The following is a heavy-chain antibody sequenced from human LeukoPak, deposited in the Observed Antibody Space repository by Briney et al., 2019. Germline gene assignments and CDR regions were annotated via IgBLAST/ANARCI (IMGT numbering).Heavy chain of an antibody. CDR3: ARAPSEIGGYYPEYFRH. D-gene: IGHD3-22*01. V-gene: IGHV3-74*01. Sequence: GALRLSCAASGFTFSSYWMHWVRQAPGKGLVWVSRIKSDGSTNYADSVKGRFTISRDNAKNTVSLQMNSLRAEDTGVYYCARAPSEIGGYYPEYFRHWGQGTLVTVSS. CDR1: GFTFSSYW. CDR2: IKSDGST. J-gene: IGHJ1*01.